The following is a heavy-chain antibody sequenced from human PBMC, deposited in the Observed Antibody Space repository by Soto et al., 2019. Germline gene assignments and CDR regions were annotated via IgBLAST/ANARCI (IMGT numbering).Heavy chain of an antibody. CDR2: IYHSGST. D-gene: IGHD5-12*01. CDR1: GGSISRGGYS. CDR3: AAGGGLPRYY. J-gene: IGHJ4*02. Sequence: QLQLQESGSGLVKPSQTLSLTCAVSGGSISRGGYSWSWIRQPPGKGLEWIGNIYHSGSTYYNPSRKGRATSSVDRSKNLFALRLSSVTASDPAVYYCAAGGGLPRYYWGQGTLVTVSS. V-gene: IGHV4-30-2*01.